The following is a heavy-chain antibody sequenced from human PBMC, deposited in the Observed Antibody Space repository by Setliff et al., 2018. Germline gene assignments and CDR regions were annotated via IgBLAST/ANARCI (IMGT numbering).Heavy chain of an antibody. D-gene: IGHD2-2*01. CDR1: GYIFTNYW. CDR2: IYPGDSDT. CDR3: TRHEDRNKCTSSSCYRENDAFDV. V-gene: IGHV5-51*01. J-gene: IGHJ3*01. Sequence: ESLKISCKASGYIFTNYWIGWVRQMPGKGLEWMGVIYPGDSDTRYSPSFQGQVTISADKSINTAYLQWSSLKASDTGIYYCTRHEDRNKCTSSSCYRENDAFDVWGQGAMVTVSS.